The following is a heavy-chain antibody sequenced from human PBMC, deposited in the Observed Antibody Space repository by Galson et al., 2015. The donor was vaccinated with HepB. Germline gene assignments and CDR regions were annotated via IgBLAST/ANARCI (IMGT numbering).Heavy chain of an antibody. CDR3: ARDSSGYYENWFDP. D-gene: IGHD3-22*01. CDR2: IDWDDDK. J-gene: IGHJ5*02. CDR1: GFSLSTSGMR. Sequence: PALVKPTQTLTLTCTFSGFSLSTSGMRVSWIRQPPGKALEWLARIDWDDDKFYSTSLKTRLTISKDTSKNQVVLTMTNMDPVDTATYYCARDSSGYYENWFDPWGQGTLVTVSS. V-gene: IGHV2-70*04.